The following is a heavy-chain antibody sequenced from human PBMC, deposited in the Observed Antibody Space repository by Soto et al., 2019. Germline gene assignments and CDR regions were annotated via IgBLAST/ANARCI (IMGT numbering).Heavy chain of an antibody. CDR3: AREVGGRSDY. D-gene: IGHD6-25*01. Sequence: EVQLVESGGGLVKAGGSLRLSCAASGFTFNSYSMNWVRQAPGKGLEWVSSISSSSTYIYYADSLKGRFTISRDIAKNSLYLQMNSLRAEDTAVYYCAREVGGRSDYWGQGTLVTVSS. CDR2: ISSSSTYI. CDR1: GFTFNSYS. V-gene: IGHV3-21*01. J-gene: IGHJ4*02.